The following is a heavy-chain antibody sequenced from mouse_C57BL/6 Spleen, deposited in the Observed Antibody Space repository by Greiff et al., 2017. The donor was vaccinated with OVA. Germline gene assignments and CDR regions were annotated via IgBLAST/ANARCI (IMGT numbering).Heavy chain of an antibody. D-gene: IGHD2-3*01. V-gene: IGHV1-7*01. CDR3: GNIADGY. J-gene: IGHJ2*01. CDR2: INPSSGYT. CDR1: GYTFTSYW. Sequence: QVQLQQSGAELAKPGASVKLSCKASGYTFTSYWMHWVKQRPGQGLEWIGYINPSSGYTKYNQKFKDKATLTADTSSSTAYMQLSSLTYDDSAVYYCGNIADGYWGQGTTLTVSS.